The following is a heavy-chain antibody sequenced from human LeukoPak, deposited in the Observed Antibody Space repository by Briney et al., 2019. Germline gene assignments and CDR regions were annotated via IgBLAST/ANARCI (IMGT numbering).Heavy chain of an antibody. CDR2: INPSGGST. D-gene: IGHD1-14*01. J-gene: IGHJ4*02. CDR3: ARDTGRKETKYYFDY. V-gene: IGHV1-46*01. Sequence: ASVKVSCKASGYTFTSYYMHWVRQAPGQGLEWMGIINPSGGSTSYAQKLQGRVTMTRDTSTSTVYMELSSLRSEDTAVYYCARDTGRKETKYYFDYWGQGTLVTVSS. CDR1: GYTFTSYY.